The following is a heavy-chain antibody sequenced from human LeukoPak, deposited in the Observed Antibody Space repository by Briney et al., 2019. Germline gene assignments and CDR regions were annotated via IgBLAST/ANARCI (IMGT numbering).Heavy chain of an antibody. Sequence: GGSLRLFCAASGFTFSSYSMNLVHQAPGKGLEWVSSISSSSSYIYYADSVKGRFTISRDNAKNSLYLQMNSLRAEDTAVYYCARFIMVQGVDYWGQGTLVTVSS. V-gene: IGHV3-21*01. J-gene: IGHJ4*02. D-gene: IGHD3-10*01. CDR2: ISSSSSYI. CDR1: GFTFSSYS. CDR3: ARFIMVQGVDY.